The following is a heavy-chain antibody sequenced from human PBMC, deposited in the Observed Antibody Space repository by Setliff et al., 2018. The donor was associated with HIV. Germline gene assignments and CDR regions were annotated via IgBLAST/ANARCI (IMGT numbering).Heavy chain of an antibody. CDR3: AIFFVTSVTTQDH. Sequence: PPETLSLTCTVSGGSITRTPYYWGWIRQPPGKGLEWIGSIYHTGITYDNPSLKSRVTISVDTSKNQISLRMTSVTAADTAVYYCAIFFVTSVTTQDHWGQGTLVTVSS. V-gene: IGHV4-39*01. D-gene: IGHD4-17*01. CDR1: GGSITRTPYY. J-gene: IGHJ4*02. CDR2: IYHTGIT.